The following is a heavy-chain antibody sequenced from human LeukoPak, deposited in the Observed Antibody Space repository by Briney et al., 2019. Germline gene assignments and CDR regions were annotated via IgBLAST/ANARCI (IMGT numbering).Heavy chain of an antibody. D-gene: IGHD3/OR15-3a*01. CDR3: AKGFSRRDFGPFDY. CDR2: ISSSSGYI. CDR1: GFTFSTYG. V-gene: IGHV3-21*01. Sequence: PGGSLRLSCAASGFTFSTYGMTWVRQAPGKGLEWVSSISSSSGYIYYADSVKGRFTISRDNSKNTLYLQMNSLRAEDTAVYYCAKGFSRRDFGPFDYWGQGTLVTVSS. J-gene: IGHJ4*02.